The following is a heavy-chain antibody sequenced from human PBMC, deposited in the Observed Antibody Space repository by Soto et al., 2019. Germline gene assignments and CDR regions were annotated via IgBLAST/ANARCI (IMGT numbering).Heavy chain of an antibody. CDR3: AGDMSTM. CDR2: MNPNSGHT. Sequence: QVQLVQSGAEVKKPGASVKVSCKASGYTFTRHDINWMRQATGQGLEWMGWMNPNSGHTNYEQKFQGRVTMTRDTSISTAYMELTNLRSEDTCIYYWAGDMSTMWGQGTLVTVSS. J-gene: IGHJ4*02. D-gene: IGHD2-2*01. V-gene: IGHV1-8*01. CDR1: GYTFTRHD.